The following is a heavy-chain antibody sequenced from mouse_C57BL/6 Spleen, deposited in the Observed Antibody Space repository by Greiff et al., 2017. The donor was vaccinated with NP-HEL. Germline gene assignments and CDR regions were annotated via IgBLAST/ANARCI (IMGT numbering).Heavy chain of an antibody. Sequence: VQGVESGAELAKPGASVKLSCKASGYTFTSYWMHWVKQRPGQGLEWIGYINPSSGYTKYNQKFKDKATLTADKSSSTAYMQLSSLTYEDSAVYYCAQCGSSYDDYFDYWGQGTTLTVSS. D-gene: IGHD1-1*01. J-gene: IGHJ2*01. CDR3: AQCGSSYDDYFDY. CDR2: INPSSGYT. V-gene: IGHV1-7*01. CDR1: GYTFTSYW.